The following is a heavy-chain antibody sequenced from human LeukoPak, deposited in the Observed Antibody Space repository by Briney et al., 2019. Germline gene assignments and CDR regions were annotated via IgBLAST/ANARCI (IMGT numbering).Heavy chain of an antibody. CDR1: GYTFTGYY. CDR2: INPNSGGT. V-gene: IGHV1-2*04. D-gene: IGHD6-19*01. Sequence: ASVKVSCKASGYTFTGYYMHWVRQAPGQGLEWMGWINPNSGGTNYAQKFQGWVTMTRDTSISTAYMELSRLRSDDTAVYYCARDEGGGWYFDGGVPDYYFDYWGQGTLLTVSS. J-gene: IGHJ4*02. CDR3: ARDEGGGWYFDGGVPDYYFDY.